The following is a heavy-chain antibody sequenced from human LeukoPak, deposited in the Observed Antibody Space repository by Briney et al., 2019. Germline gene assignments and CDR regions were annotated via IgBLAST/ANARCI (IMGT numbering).Heavy chain of an antibody. CDR2: TIPMFGSA. J-gene: IGHJ6*03. Sequence: GASVKVSCKASRDTFDSYSIIWLRQAPGQGLEWMGGTIPMFGSANYAQKFQGRVTITTDQTTTTAYMELSSLSSEDTAVYYCARVGRSRGSLPNSYYYMDVWGKGTTVTVSS. V-gene: IGHV1-69*05. D-gene: IGHD2-15*01. CDR1: RDTFDSYS. CDR3: ARVGRSRGSLPNSYYYMDV.